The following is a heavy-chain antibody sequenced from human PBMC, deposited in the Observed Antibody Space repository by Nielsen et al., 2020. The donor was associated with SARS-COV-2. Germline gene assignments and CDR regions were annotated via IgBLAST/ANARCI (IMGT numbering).Heavy chain of an antibody. D-gene: IGHD3-10*01. CDR1: GFTFSSYG. Sequence: GGSLRLSCAASGFTFSSYGMHWVRQAPGKGLEWVAVISYDGSNKYYADSVKGRFTISRDNSKNTLYLQMNSLRAEDTAVYYCARDCSPTYYYGSGSYYCGMDVWGQGTTVTVSS. V-gene: IGHV3-30*03. J-gene: IGHJ6*02. CDR3: ARDCSPTYYYGSGSYYCGMDV. CDR2: ISYDGSNK.